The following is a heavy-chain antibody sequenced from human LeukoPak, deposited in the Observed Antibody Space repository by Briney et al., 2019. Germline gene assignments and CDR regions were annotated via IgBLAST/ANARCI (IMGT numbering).Heavy chain of an antibody. Sequence: PSETLSLTCAVYGGSFSGYYWSWIRQPPGKGLEWIGEINHSGSTNYNPSLKSRVTISVDTSKNQFSLKLSSVTAADTAVYYCARFRYEYYYDSSGYYYGFDYWGQGTLVTVSS. D-gene: IGHD3-22*01. V-gene: IGHV4-34*01. CDR3: ARFRYEYYYDSSGYYYGFDY. CDR1: GGSFSGYY. CDR2: INHSGST. J-gene: IGHJ4*02.